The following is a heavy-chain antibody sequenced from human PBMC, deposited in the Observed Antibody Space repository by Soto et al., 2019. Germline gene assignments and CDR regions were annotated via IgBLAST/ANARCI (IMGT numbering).Heavy chain of an antibody. J-gene: IGHJ4*02. D-gene: IGHD2-8*02. Sequence: EVQLVESWGGLVQPGGSLRLSCAASGFTFSSYAMNWVRQAPGKGLELVSDITSTGSTRYYADAVKGRFTIARDNAKNSLYLQMNSLSAEDTAVYYCARGYCTSSACHWNFDYWGQGTLVTVSS. CDR3: ARGYCTSSACHWNFDY. V-gene: IGHV3-48*03. CDR2: ITSTGSTR. CDR1: GFTFSSYA.